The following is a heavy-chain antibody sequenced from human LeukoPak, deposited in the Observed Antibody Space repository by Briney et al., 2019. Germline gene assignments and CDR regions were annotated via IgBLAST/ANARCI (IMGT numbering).Heavy chain of an antibody. CDR3: ARRPGSGDSSGYYPFDY. CDR1: GYTFTSYG. CDR2: MNPNSGNT. V-gene: IGHV1-8*03. Sequence: ASVKVSCKASGYTFTSYGINWVRQATGQGLEWMGWMNPNSGNTGYAQKFQGRVTITRNTSISTAYMELSSLRSEDAAVYYCARRPGSGDSSGYYPFDYWGQGTLVTVSS. D-gene: IGHD3-22*01. J-gene: IGHJ4*02.